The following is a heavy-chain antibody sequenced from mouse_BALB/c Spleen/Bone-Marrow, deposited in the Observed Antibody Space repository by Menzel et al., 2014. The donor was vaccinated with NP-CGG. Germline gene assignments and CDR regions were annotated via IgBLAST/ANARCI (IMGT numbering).Heavy chain of an antibody. Sequence: VQVVESGAKLVRPGVSVKISCKGPGYTFTDHAMHWVKRSHAKSLEWIGLISGYYGDAIYNQKFKGKATMTVDKSSSTAYMELARLTSEDSAIYYCARSGKVRNAMDYWGQGTSVTVSS. J-gene: IGHJ4*01. V-gene: IGHV1S137*01. CDR2: ISGYYGDA. CDR3: ARSGKVRNAMDY. CDR1: GYTFTDHA. D-gene: IGHD2-14*01.